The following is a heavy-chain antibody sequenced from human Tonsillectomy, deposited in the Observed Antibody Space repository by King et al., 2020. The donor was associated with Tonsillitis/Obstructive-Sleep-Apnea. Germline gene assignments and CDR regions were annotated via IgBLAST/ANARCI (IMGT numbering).Heavy chain of an antibody. J-gene: IGHJ4*02. CDR1: GFTFSSYA. Sequence: EVQLLESGGGLVQPGGSLRLSCAASGFTFSSYAMSWVRQAPGKGLEWVSAISGSGGSTYYADPVKGRFTISRDNSKNTLYLQMNSLRAEDTAVYYCAKDYCSGGSCYFYFDYWGQGTLVTVSS. D-gene: IGHD2-15*01. V-gene: IGHV3-23*01. CDR2: ISGSGGST. CDR3: AKDYCSGGSCYFYFDY.